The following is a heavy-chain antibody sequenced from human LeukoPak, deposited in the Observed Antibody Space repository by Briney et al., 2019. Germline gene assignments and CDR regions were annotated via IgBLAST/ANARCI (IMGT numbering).Heavy chain of an antibody. V-gene: IGHV3-30*18. J-gene: IGHJ4*02. D-gene: IGHD1-26*01. CDR2: ISYDGSKK. Sequence: GRSLRLSCAASGFTFSRYGMHWVRQAPGKGLEWVATISYDGSKKYYADSVKGRFTNSRDNSKNTLYLQMNSLRAEDTAVYYCAKDGRGVGDTTSSYFDYWGQGTLVTVSS. CDR3: AKDGRGVGDTTSSYFDY. CDR1: GFTFSRYG.